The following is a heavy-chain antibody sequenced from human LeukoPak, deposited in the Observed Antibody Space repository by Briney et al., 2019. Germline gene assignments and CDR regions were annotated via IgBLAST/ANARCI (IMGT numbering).Heavy chain of an antibody. J-gene: IGHJ4*02. CDR2: ICSDGNT. CDR3: ARGGSDDWKRFDS. CDR1: GFTVTRNF. Sequence: PGGSLRLSCAPSGFTVTRNFMRWVRQAPGKGLEWVSVICSDGNTYYADPVKGRFTVSRDTSKNTMSLQMNSLRGEDTAVYYCARGGSDDWKRFDSWGQGTLVTVSP. V-gene: IGHV3-53*01. D-gene: IGHD1-1*01.